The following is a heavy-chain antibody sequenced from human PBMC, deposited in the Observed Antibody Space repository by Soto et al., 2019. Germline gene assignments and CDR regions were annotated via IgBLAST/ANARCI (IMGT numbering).Heavy chain of an antibody. Sequence: GGSLRLSCTASGFTFSSYGMHWVRQALGKGLEWVAVISYDGSNKYYADSVKGRFTISRDNSKNTLYLQMNSLRAEDTAVYYCAKDSAGTSYGMDVWGQGTTVTVSS. D-gene: IGHD6-19*01. CDR1: GFTFSSYG. V-gene: IGHV3-30*18. CDR3: AKDSAGTSYGMDV. J-gene: IGHJ6*02. CDR2: ISYDGSNK.